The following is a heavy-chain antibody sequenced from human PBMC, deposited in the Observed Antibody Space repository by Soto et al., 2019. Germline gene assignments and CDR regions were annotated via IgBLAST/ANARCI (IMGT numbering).Heavy chain of an antibody. V-gene: IGHV3-74*01. CDR2: IKNDGSTT. Sequence: PGGSLRLSCAASGFTFSDYWMHWVRQAPGKGLEWVSRIKNDGSTTNYADSVKGRFTISRDNAKNTLYLQMNSLRVEDTAVYYCARITHYDFPGGYYTGSLGHWGQGTLVTVSS. CDR3: ARITHYDFPGGYYTGSLGH. CDR1: GFTFSDYW. J-gene: IGHJ4*02. D-gene: IGHD3-3*01.